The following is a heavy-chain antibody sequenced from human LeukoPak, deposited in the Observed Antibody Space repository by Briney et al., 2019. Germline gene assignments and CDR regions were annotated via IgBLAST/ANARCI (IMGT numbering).Heavy chain of an antibody. CDR1: GGSISSYY. CDR2: IYYSGST. CDR3: ARHIRDAFDI. J-gene: IGHJ3*02. Sequence: PSETLSITCTVSGGSISSYYWSWIRQPPGKGLEWIGYIYYSGSTNYNPSLKSRVTISVDTSKNQFSLKLSSVTAADTAVYYCARHIRDAFDIWGQGTMVTVSS. V-gene: IGHV4-59*08.